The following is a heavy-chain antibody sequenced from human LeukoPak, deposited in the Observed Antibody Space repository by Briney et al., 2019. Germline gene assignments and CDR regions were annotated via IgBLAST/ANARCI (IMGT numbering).Heavy chain of an antibody. CDR1: GFSFSSYG. CDR2: ISFDGSTT. J-gene: IGHJ4*02. D-gene: IGHD3-16*01. Sequence: PGGSLRPSCAASGFSFSSYGMHWVRQAPGKGLDWVAVISFDGSTTYYADSVKGRFTISRDNSKNTLSLQMNSLRAEDAAVYYCAKEASVTYREDFDYWGQGTLVTVSS. V-gene: IGHV3-30*18. CDR3: AKEASVTYREDFDY.